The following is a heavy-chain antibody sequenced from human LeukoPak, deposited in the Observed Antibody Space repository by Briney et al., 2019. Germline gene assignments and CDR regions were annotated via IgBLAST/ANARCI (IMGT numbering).Heavy chain of an antibody. CDR3: AREGAAAADY. J-gene: IGHJ4*02. V-gene: IGHV3-74*01. CDR2: INSDGSST. Sequence: GGSLGLSCAASGFTFSSYWMHWVRQAPGKGLMWVSRINSDGSSTSYADSVKGRFTISRDNAKNTLYLQMNSLRAEDTAVYFCAREGAAAADYWGQGTLVTVSS. D-gene: IGHD6-13*01. CDR1: GFTFSSYW.